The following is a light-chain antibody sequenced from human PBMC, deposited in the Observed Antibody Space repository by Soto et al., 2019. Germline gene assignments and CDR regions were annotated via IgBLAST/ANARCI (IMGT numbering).Light chain of an antibody. J-gene: IGLJ2*01. CDR1: SGHSNYA. CDR2: LNSDGSH. V-gene: IGLV4-69*01. Sequence: QSVLTQSPSASASLGASVKLTCTLSSGHSNYAIAWHQQQPEKGPRYLMKLNSDGSHSKGDGIPDRFSGSSSGTERYLTISSLQSEDEADYYCQTWGTDICVFGGGTKLTVL. CDR3: QTWGTDICV.